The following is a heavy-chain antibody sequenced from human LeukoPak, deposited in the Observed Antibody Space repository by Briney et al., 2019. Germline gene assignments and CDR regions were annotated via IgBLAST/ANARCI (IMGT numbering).Heavy chain of an antibody. J-gene: IGHJ6*02. CDR1: GFTFSSYG. Sequence: GGSLRLSCAASGFTFSSYGMHWVRQAPGEGLEWVAVISYDGSNKYYADSVKGRFTISRDNSKNTLYLQMNSLRAEDTAVYYCAKNSIAAAGTYYYYYGMDVWGQGTTVTVSS. D-gene: IGHD6-13*01. CDR3: AKNSIAAAGTYYYYYGMDV. V-gene: IGHV3-30*18. CDR2: ISYDGSNK.